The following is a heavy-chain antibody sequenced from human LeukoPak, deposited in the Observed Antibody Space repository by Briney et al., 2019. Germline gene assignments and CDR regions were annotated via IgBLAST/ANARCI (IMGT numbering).Heavy chain of an antibody. Sequence: SQTLSLTCTVSGGSISSGSYYWRWIRQPAGKRLEWIGRIYTSGSTHYNPSLKSRVTISVDTSKNQFSLKLSSVTAAHTAVYYCARDTVVISHDAFDIWGLGTMVTVSS. V-gene: IGHV4-61*02. CDR1: GGSISSGSYY. J-gene: IGHJ3*02. CDR3: ARDTVVISHDAFDI. CDR2: IYTSGST. D-gene: IGHD3-22*01.